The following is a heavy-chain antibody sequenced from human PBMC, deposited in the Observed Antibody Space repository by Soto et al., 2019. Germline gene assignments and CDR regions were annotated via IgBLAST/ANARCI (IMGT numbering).Heavy chain of an antibody. CDR3: ARVRQGCSATNCYFDP. CDR1: GGSVRAPDW. V-gene: IGHV4-4*02. CDR2: VHISGHS. D-gene: IGHD2-2*01. Sequence: SETLSLTCTLSGGSVRAPDWWNWVRQSPDKGLEWIAEVHISGHSNYNPSLRSRVSVSIDSSKNQFYLNLNSVTAADTAIYYCARVRQGCSATNCYFDPWGKGPQVTAPQ. J-gene: IGHJ5*01.